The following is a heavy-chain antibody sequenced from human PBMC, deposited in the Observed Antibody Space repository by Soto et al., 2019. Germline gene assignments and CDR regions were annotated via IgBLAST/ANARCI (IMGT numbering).Heavy chain of an antibody. J-gene: IGHJ6*02. V-gene: IGHV4-59*01. D-gene: IGHD3-9*01. CDR1: GGSISSYY. CDR3: ARGTGLRYFDSDDYYGMDV. Sequence: PSETLSLTCTVSGGSISSYYWSWIRQPPGKGLEWIGCIYYSGSTNYNPSLKSRVTISVDTSKNQFSLKLSSVTAADTAVYYCARGTGLRYFDSDDYYGMDVWGQGTTVTAP. CDR2: IYYSGST.